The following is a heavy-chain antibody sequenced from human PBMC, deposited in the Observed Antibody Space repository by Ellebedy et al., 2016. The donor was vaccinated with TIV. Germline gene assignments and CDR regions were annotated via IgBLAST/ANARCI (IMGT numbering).Heavy chain of an antibody. Sequence: LRLSCAASGFTFSSYAMSWVRQAPGKALEWLARIDWDDDKYYSTSLKTRLTISKDTSKNQVVLTMTNMDPVDTATYYCARAPRGTSWFDPWGQGTLVTVSS. J-gene: IGHJ5*02. CDR2: IDWDDDK. D-gene: IGHD3-16*01. CDR3: ARAPRGTSWFDP. V-gene: IGHV2-70*11. CDR1: GFTFSSYAM.